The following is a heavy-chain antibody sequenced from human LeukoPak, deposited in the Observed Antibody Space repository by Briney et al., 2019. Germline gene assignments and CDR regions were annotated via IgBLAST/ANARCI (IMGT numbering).Heavy chain of an antibody. J-gene: IGHJ6*03. CDR2: ISAYNGNT. D-gene: IGHD1-26*01. V-gene: IGHV1-18*01. CDR3: ARELGGSYYYMDV. CDR1: GYTFTSYG. Sequence: ASVTVSCKASGYTFTSYGISWVRQAPGQGLEWMGWISAYNGNTNYAQKLQGRVTMTTDRSKSTAYMEVRSLRCDDTAGYYCARELGGSYYYMDVWGKGTTVTIPS.